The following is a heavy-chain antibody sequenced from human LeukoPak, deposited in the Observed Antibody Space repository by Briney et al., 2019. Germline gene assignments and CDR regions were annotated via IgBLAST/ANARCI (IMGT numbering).Heavy chain of an antibody. Sequence: ASVKVSCKASGYTFTGYYVHWVRQAPGHGLEWMGWINPNSGGTNYAQRFQGRVTMTRDTSISTAYMELSRLRSDDTAVYYCARVMTGMDAFDIWGQGTMVTVSS. J-gene: IGHJ3*02. V-gene: IGHV1-2*02. CDR1: GYTFTGYY. CDR3: ARVMTGMDAFDI. D-gene: IGHD3-9*01. CDR2: INPNSGGT.